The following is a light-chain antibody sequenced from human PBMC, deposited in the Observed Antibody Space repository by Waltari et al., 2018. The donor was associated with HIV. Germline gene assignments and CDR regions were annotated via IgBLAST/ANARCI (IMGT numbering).Light chain of an antibody. CDR3: QQYDSYPLT. CDR1: QALHNNY. CDR2: GAS. Sequence: ESLLTQSPATLSLSPGERATLSCRASQALHNNYLAWYQQKPGQAPRLLIFGASNRANDIPDRFIGSGSGTDFTLTITRLEPEDFATYYCQQYDSYPLTFGQGTKVEIK. V-gene: IGKV3-20*01. J-gene: IGKJ1*01.